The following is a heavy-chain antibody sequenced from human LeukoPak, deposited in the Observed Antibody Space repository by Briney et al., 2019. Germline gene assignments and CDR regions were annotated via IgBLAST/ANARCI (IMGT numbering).Heavy chain of an antibody. J-gene: IGHJ4*02. Sequence: EGSLRLSCAASGFTFSSYSMNWVRQAPGKGLEWVSYISSSSSTIYYADSVKGRFTISRDNAKNSLYLQMNSLRAEDTAVYYCARDFSGYDFWSGKYYFDYWGQGTLVTVSS. CDR2: ISSSSSTI. V-gene: IGHV3-48*04. CDR1: GFTFSSYS. D-gene: IGHD3-3*01. CDR3: ARDFSGYDFWSGKYYFDY.